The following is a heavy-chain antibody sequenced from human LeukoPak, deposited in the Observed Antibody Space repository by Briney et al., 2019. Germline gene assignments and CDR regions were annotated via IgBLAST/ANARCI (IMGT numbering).Heavy chain of an antibody. CDR1: GFTFSSYA. CDR2: ISYDGSNK. J-gene: IGHJ4*02. Sequence: GRSLRLSCAASGFTFSSYAMHWVRQAPGKGLEWVAVISYDGSNKYYADSVKGRFTISRDNSKNTLYLQMNSLRAEDTAVYYCASDGYSSFDYWGQGTLVTVSS. V-gene: IGHV3-30*04. CDR3: ASDGYSSFDY. D-gene: IGHD6-19*01.